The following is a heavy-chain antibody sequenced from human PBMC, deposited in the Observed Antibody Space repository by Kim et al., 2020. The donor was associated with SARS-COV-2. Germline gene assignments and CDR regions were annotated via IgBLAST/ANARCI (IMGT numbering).Heavy chain of an antibody. CDR2: IYYSGST. V-gene: IGHV4-39*01. CDR1: GGSISSSSYY. CDR3: ASHLSSRHFSSTSCYAGECVQH. J-gene: IGHJ1*01. D-gene: IGHD2-2*01. Sequence: SETLSLTCTVSGGSISSSSYYWGWIRQPPGKGLEWIGSIYYSGSTYYNPSLKSRVTISVDTSKNQFSLKLSSVTAADTAVYYYASHLSSRHFSSTSCYAGECVQHWGQGTLVTVSS.